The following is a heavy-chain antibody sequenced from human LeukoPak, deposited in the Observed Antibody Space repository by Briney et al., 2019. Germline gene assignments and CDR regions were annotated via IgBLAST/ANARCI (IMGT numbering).Heavy chain of an antibody. CDR2: IQYDGSNK. J-gene: IGHJ4*02. CDR3: AKGSKQYDFWSGYGVY. CDR1: GFTFSTYA. V-gene: IGHV3-30*02. Sequence: GGSLRLSCAASGFTFSTYAMHWVRQAPGKGLEWVAFIQYDGSNKYHADSVKGRFTISRDNSKNTLYLQMNSLRAEDTAVYYCAKGSKQYDFWSGYGVYWGQGTLVTVSS. D-gene: IGHD3-3*01.